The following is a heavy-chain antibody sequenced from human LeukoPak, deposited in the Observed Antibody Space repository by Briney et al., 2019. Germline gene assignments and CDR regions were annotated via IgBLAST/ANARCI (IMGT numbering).Heavy chain of an antibody. CDR2: ISYDGSNK. J-gene: IGHJ5*02. D-gene: IGHD2-2*01. V-gene: IGHV3-30-3*01. Sequence: PGGSLRLSCAASGFTFSGYAMHWVRQAPGKGLEWVAVISYDGSNKYYADSVKGRFTISRDNSKNTLYLQMSSLRAEDTAVCYCARGVVPAAYWFDPWGQGTLVTVSS. CDR3: ARGVVPAAYWFDP. CDR1: GFTFSGYA.